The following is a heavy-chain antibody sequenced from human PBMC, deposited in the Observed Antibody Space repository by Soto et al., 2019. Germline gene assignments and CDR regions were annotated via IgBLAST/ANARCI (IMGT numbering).Heavy chain of an antibody. J-gene: IGHJ6*02. CDR3: AKGHDFWTTYSYYYGMYV. CDR1: GFSFSKYA. D-gene: IGHD3-3*01. CDR2: ISSSGGST. Sequence: GGSLRLSXAASGFSFSKYAMNWVRQAPGKGLEWVSGISSSGGSTAYGDSVKGRFTISRDNSKNTLYLQMNSLRADDAAVYFCAKGHDFWTTYSYYYGMYVWGQGTTVTSP. V-gene: IGHV3-23*01.